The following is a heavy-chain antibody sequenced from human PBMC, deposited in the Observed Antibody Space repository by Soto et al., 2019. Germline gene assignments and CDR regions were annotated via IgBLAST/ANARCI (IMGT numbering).Heavy chain of an antibody. V-gene: IGHV3-23*01. CDR1: GFTFSTYA. D-gene: IGHD4-17*01. CDR3: AKDRYGDYGGIDY. Sequence: EVQLLESGGGLVQPGGSRRLSCAASGFTFSTYAMIWVRQAPGMGLEWVSVITGSGGSTYYADSVKGRFTISRDTSKITLFLQMNSLRAEDTAVYYCAKDRYGDYGGIDYWGQGTMVTVSS. J-gene: IGHJ4*02. CDR2: ITGSGGST.